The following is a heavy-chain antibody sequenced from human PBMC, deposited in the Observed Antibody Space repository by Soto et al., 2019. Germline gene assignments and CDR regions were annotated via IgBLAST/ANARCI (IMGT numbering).Heavy chain of an antibody. V-gene: IGHV1-69*13. J-gene: IGHJ4*02. Sequence: GASVKVSCKASGGTFSSYAISWVRQAPGQGLEWMGGIIPIFGTANYAQKFQGRVTITADESTSTAYMELSSLRSEDTAVYYCERRPLYGSGSILFDYWGQGTLVTVSS. CDR3: ERRPLYGSGSILFDY. CDR1: GGTFSSYA. CDR2: IIPIFGTA. D-gene: IGHD3-10*01.